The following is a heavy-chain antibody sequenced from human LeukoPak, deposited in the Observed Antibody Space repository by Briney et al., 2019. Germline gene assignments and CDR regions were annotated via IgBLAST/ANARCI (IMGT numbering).Heavy chain of an antibody. V-gene: IGHV3-53*01. CDR1: GFAVSSNY. CDR3: ARDFSGVDYFDY. J-gene: IGHJ4*02. Sequence: GGSLRLSCAVSGFAVSSNYMTWVRQAPGKGLEWVSVNYSGGSTYYADSVKGRFTISRDNSENTVYLQMSSLRAEDTAVYYCARDFSGVDYFDYWGQGTLVTVSS. D-gene: IGHD3-10*01. CDR2: NYSGGST.